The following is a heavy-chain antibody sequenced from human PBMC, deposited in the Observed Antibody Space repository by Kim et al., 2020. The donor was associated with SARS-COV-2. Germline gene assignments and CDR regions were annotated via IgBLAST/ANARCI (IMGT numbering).Heavy chain of an antibody. Sequence: FVRGRFTISRDNAKNSLYLHMNSLRDEDTAVYYCARDGPYSSSWYRWFDPWGQGTLVTVSS. D-gene: IGHD6-13*01. V-gene: IGHV3-48*02. CDR3: ARDGPYSSSWYRWFDP. J-gene: IGHJ5*02.